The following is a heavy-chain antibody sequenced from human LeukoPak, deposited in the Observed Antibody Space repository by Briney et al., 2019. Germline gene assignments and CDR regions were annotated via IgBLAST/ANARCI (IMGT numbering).Heavy chain of an antibody. CDR3: ARRRYYDFWSGYYMGGYYMDA. J-gene: IGHJ6*03. V-gene: IGHV3-20*01. Sequence: GGSLRLSCAASGFTFDDYGMSWVRQAPGKGLEWVSGINWNGGSTGYADSVKGRFTISRDNAKNSLYLQMNSLRAEDTVLYHCARRRYYDFWSGYYMGGYYMDAWGKGTTVTVSS. CDR1: GFTFDDYG. CDR2: INWNGGST. D-gene: IGHD3-3*01.